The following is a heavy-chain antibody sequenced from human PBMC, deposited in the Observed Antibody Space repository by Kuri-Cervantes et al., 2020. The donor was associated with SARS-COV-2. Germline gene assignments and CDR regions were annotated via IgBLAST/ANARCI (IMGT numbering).Heavy chain of an antibody. D-gene: IGHD2-15*01. J-gene: IGHJ4*02. V-gene: IGHV1-69*13. CDR1: GGTFSSYA. Sequence: SVKVSCKASGGTFSSYAISWVRQAPGQGLEWMGGIIPIFGTANYAQKFQGRVTITADESTSTAYMELSSLRSEDTAVYYCAKGLGYCSGGSCSFDYWGQGTLVTVSS. CDR3: AKGLGYCSGGSCSFDY. CDR2: IIPIFGTA.